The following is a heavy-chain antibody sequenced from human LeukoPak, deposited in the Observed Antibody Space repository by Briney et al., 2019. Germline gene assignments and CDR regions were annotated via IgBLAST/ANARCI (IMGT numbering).Heavy chain of an antibody. CDR2: ISHSGST. D-gene: IGHD2-2*01. J-gene: IGHJ4*02. CDR1: GGSFSGYY. CDR3: ARGIRSYGTKVPATAIGPHKY. V-gene: IGHV4-34*01. Sequence: PSETLSLTCAVYGGSFSGYYWSWIRQPPGKGLEWIGEISHSGSTNYNPSLKSRVTISVDTSKNQFSLKLSSVTAADTAVYYCARGIRSYGTKVPATAIGPHKYWGQGTLVTVSS.